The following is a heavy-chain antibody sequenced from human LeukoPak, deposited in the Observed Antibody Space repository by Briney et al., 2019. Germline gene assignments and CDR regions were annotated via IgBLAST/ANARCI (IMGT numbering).Heavy chain of an antibody. CDR3: ARRRYSSSFDY. Sequence: GESLKISRKGSGYSFSSNWIGWVRQMPGKGLEWMGIIYPGDSDTRYSPSFQGQVTISADKSISTAFLQWSSLKASDTAMYYCARRRYSSSFDYWGQGTLVTVSS. CDR2: IYPGDSDT. J-gene: IGHJ4*02. D-gene: IGHD6-6*01. CDR1: GYSFSSNW. V-gene: IGHV5-51*01.